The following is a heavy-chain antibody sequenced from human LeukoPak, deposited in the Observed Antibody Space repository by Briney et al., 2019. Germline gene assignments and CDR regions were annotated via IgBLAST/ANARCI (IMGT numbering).Heavy chain of an antibody. CDR3: ARFDYGVASDI. J-gene: IGHJ3*02. V-gene: IGHV1-2*04. CDR2: INPNSGGT. D-gene: IGHD4-17*01. CDR1: GYTFTGYY. Sequence: ASVKVSCKASGYTFTGYYMHWVRQAPGQGLGWMGWINPNSGGTNYAQKFQGWVTMTRDTSISTAYMELSRLRSDDTAVYYCARFDYGVASDIWGQGTMVTVSS.